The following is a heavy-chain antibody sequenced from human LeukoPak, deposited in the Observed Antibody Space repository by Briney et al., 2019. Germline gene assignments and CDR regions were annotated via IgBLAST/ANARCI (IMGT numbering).Heavy chain of an antibody. Sequence: SETLSLTCTVSGYSISSGYYWGWIRQPPGKGLEWIGSIYHSGSTYYNPSLKSRVTISVDTSKNQFSLKLSSVTAADTAVYYCASRDRYDSSGYYGGEFDYWGQGTLVTVSS. CDR2: IYHSGST. J-gene: IGHJ4*02. V-gene: IGHV4-38-2*02. CDR1: GYSISSGYY. CDR3: ASRDRYDSSGYYGGEFDY. D-gene: IGHD3-22*01.